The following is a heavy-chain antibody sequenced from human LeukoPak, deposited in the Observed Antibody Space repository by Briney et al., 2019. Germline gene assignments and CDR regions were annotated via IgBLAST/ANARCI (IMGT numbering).Heavy chain of an antibody. D-gene: IGHD1-1*01. CDR2: VNPSSGAT. CDR3: ARDQMESASYDMDV. CDR1: GYSLTTDY. J-gene: IGHJ6*02. Sequence: ASVKVSCKASGYSLTTDYIHWVRQSPGQGLEWMGIVNPSSGATGYAQKFQGRVTMTSDTSTSTVYMELSSLRSEDTAVYYCARDQMESASYDMDVWGQGTTVTVS. V-gene: IGHV1-46*01.